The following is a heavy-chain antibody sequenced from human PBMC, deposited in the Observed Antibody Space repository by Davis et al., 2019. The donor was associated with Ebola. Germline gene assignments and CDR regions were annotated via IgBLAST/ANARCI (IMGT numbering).Heavy chain of an antibody. CDR2: ISWNSGSI. J-gene: IGHJ6*02. D-gene: IGHD4-17*01. CDR3: AKVGGYGDYVGRYYYGMDV. CDR1: GFTFSSYW. Sequence: GGSLRLSCAASGFTFSSYWMHWVRQAPGKGLEWVSGISWNSGSIGYADSVKGRFTISRDNAKNSLYLQMNSLRAEDTALYYCAKVGGYGDYVGRYYYGMDVWGQGTTVTVSS. V-gene: IGHV3-9*01.